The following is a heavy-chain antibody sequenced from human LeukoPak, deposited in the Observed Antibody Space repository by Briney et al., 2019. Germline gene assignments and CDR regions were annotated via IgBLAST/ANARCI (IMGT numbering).Heavy chain of an antibody. D-gene: IGHD1-1*01. CDR2: IKHDGSEK. J-gene: IGHJ4*02. V-gene: IGHV3-7*05. CDR1: GFTFSSYW. Sequence: GGSLRLSCAASGFTFSSYWMSWVRQAPGKGLEWVATIKHDGSEKYYVDSVRGRFTISRDNAKNSLYLQINSLRVEDTAVYYCARREATGCLSYGYWGQGTLVTVS. CDR3: ARREATGCLSYGY.